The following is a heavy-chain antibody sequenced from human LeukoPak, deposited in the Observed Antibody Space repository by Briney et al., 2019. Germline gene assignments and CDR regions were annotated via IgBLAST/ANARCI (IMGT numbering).Heavy chain of an antibody. CDR3: ARGPRTPTYYYDSSGYINYYYYGMDV. Sequence: ASVTVSCTASGYTFTSYDINWVRQAPGQGLEWMGWMNPNSGNTGYAQKFQGRVTMTRNTSISTAYMELSSLRSEDTAVYYCARGPRTPTYYYDSSGYINYYYYGMDVWGQGTTVTVSS. V-gene: IGHV1-8*01. J-gene: IGHJ6*02. D-gene: IGHD3-22*01. CDR2: MNPNSGNT. CDR1: GYTFTSYD.